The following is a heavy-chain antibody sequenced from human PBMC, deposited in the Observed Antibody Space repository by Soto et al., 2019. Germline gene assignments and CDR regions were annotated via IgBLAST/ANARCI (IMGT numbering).Heavy chain of an antibody. CDR1: GFTFSSYA. V-gene: IGHV3-30-3*01. J-gene: IGHJ4*02. Sequence: PGGSLRLSCAASGFTFSSYAMHWVRQAPGKGLEWVAVISYDGSNKYYADSVKGRFTISRDNSKNTLYLQMNSLRAEDTAVYYCARDLGRYYFDYWGQGTLVTV. CDR3: ARDLGRYYFDY. CDR2: ISYDGSNK.